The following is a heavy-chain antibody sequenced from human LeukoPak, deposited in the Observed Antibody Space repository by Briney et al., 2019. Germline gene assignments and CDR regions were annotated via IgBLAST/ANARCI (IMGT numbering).Heavy chain of an antibody. J-gene: IGHJ4*02. V-gene: IGHV3-53*01. CDR2: IYSGGST. Sequence: GGSLRLSCAASGFIFNEAWMNWVRQVPAKGLEWVSVIYSGGSTYYADSVKGRFTISRDNSKNTLYLQMNSLRAEDTAVYYCARHFDYWGQGTLVTVSS. CDR1: GFIFNEAW. CDR3: ARHFDY.